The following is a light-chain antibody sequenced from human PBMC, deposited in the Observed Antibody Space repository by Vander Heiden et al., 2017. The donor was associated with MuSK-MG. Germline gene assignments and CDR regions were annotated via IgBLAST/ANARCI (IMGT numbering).Light chain of an antibody. J-gene: IGLJ2*01. Sequence: QPVLPQASSASASLGSSVKLTCTLSSGHSTYSIAWHQQQPGKAPRYLMKVEGGGNYNKGSGVPYRFSGSSSVADRYLTISNLQSEDEADYFCETWDTNTVVFGGGTTLTVL. CDR3: ETWDTNTVV. CDR2: VEGGGNY. V-gene: IGLV4-60*03. CDR1: SGHSTYS.